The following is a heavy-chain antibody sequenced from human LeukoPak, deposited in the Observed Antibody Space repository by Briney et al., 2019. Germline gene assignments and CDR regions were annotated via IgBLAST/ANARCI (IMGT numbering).Heavy chain of an antibody. J-gene: IGHJ6*03. V-gene: IGHV3-73*01. CDR1: GFTFSGSA. CDR3: TRHHQVWPGGYYYMDV. D-gene: IGHD5-18*01. Sequence: GGSLRLSCAASGFTFSGSAMHWVRQASGKGLEWVGRIRSKANSYATAYAASVKGRFTISRDDSKNTAYLQMNSLKTEDTGVYYCTRHHQVWPGGYYYMDVWGKGTTVTVSS. CDR2: IRSKANSYAT.